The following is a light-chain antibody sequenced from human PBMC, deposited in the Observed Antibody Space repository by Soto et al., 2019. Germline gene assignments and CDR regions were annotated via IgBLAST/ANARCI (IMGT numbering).Light chain of an antibody. V-gene: IGKV1-5*03. J-gene: IGKJ1*01. CDR1: QSISSW. Sequence: DIQMTQSPFTLSASVGARVTITCRASQSISSWLAWYQQKAGSAPKLLIYQASTLQTGVPSRFSGSGSGTEFTLTISSLQTDDVVKYYCQPDNGYPWYFGRGTKVEIK. CDR2: QAS. CDR3: QPDNGYPWY.